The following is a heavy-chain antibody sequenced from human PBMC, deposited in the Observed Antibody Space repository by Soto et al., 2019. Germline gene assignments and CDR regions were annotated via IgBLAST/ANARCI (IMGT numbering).Heavy chain of an antibody. V-gene: IGHV3-30-3*01. CDR3: ARVAVTAHSDN. CDR2: ISYDGSIK. J-gene: IGHJ4*01. D-gene: IGHD2-21*02. Sequence: QVPLVESGGGVVQPGRSLRLSCAASGFTFSSYAMHWVRQAPGKGLEWVTAISYDGSIKYYTDSVRGRFTVSRDNSKNTLYLQMNSLRAEDTAVYYCARVAVTAHSDNWGQGTLVIVSS. CDR1: GFTFSSYA.